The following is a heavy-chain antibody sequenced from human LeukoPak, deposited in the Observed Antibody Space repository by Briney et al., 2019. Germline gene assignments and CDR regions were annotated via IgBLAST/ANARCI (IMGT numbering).Heavy chain of an antibody. CDR2: ISGSGGST. D-gene: IGHD3-3*01. CDR3: AKVRGNWYYDF. CDR1: GFTFSSYA. J-gene: IGHJ4*02. V-gene: IGHV3-23*01. Sequence: GGSLRLSCAASGFTFSSYAMSWVRQAPGKGLEWVSAISGSGGSTYYADSAKGRLTISRDNSKNTLYLQMNSLRAEDTAVYYCAKVRGNWYYDFWGQGTLVTVSS.